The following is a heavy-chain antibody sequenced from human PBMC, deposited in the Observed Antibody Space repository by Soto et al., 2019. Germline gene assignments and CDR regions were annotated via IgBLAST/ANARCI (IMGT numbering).Heavy chain of an antibody. D-gene: IGHD4-17*01. V-gene: IGHV1-69*04. CDR3: ARDPPASDYGDYGILDY. CDR2: IIPILGIA. J-gene: IGHJ4*02. CDR1: GGTFSSYT. Sequence: SVKVSCKASGGTFSSYTISWVRQAPGQGLEWMGRIIPILGIANYAQKFQGRVTITADKSTSTAYMELSSLRSEDTAVYYCARDPPASDYGDYGILDYWGQGTLVTVSS.